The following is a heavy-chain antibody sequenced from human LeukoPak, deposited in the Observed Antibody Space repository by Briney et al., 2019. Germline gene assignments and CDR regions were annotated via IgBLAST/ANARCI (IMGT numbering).Heavy chain of an antibody. CDR3: ARRYYYDSSGYYLAHDAFDI. D-gene: IGHD3-22*01. J-gene: IGHJ3*02. Sequence: GESLKISCKGSGYSFTSHWIGWVRQMPGKGLEWMGIIYPGDSETRYSPSFQGQVTISADKSISTAYLRWSSLKASDTAMYYCARRYYYDSSGYYLAHDAFDIWGQGTMVTVSS. CDR1: GYSFTSHW. CDR2: IYPGDSET. V-gene: IGHV5-51*01.